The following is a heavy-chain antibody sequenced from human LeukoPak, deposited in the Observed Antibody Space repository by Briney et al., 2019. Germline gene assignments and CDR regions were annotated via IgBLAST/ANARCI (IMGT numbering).Heavy chain of an antibody. D-gene: IGHD2-2*01. CDR1: GGTFSSYA. CDR2: IIPIFGTA. V-gene: IGHV1-69*13. J-gene: IGHJ5*02. Sequence: SVKVSCKASGGTFSSYAISWVRQAPGQGLEWMGGIIPIFGTANYAQKFQGRVTITADESTSTAYMELSSLRSEDTAVYYCARVKRGYCSSTSCSSCFDPWGQGTLVTVSS. CDR3: ARVKRGYCSSTSCSSCFDP.